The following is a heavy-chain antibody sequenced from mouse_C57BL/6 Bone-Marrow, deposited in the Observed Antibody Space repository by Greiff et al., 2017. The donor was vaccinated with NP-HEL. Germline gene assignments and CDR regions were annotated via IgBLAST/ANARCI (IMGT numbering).Heavy chain of an antibody. V-gene: IGHV7-3*01. D-gene: IGHD6-1*01. CDR2: IRNKANGYTT. J-gene: IGHJ2*01. CDR3: ARPPLFGC. Sequence: EVKLEESGGGLVQPGGSLSLSCAASGFTFTDYYMSWVRQPPGKALEWLGFIRNKANGYTTEYSASVKGRFTISRDNSQSILYLQMNALRAEDSATYYCARPPLFGCWGQGATLTVSS. CDR1: GFTFTDYY.